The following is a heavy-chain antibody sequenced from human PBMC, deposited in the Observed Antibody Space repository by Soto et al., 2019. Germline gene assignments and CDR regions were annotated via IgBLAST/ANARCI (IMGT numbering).Heavy chain of an antibody. J-gene: IGHJ5*02. V-gene: IGHV4-39*01. Sequence: PSETLSLTCTVSGGSISSSSYYWGWIRQPPGKGLEWIGSIHYSGSTYYNPSLKSRITISVDTSKNQFSLKLSSVTAADTAVYYCASPKIAFYNWFDPWGQGTLVTVS. CDR1: GGSISSSSYY. D-gene: IGHD3-3*02. CDR3: ASPKIAFYNWFDP. CDR2: IHYSGST.